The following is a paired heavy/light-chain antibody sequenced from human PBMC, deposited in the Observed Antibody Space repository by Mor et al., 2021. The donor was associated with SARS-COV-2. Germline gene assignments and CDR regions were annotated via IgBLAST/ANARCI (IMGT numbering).Heavy chain of an antibody. CDR3: ARQRVCTNDPCPFDY. V-gene: IGHV4-39*01. CDR2: VDYGGGT. Sequence: QPQLQESGPGLVKPSETLSLTCTVSGGSIKSRSYYWGWIRQSPGKGLEWIANVDYGGGTDYNPPLKGRVTMSVDTSKNQFSLNLRSVTAADTAVYYCARQRVCTNDPCPFDYWGQGTLVTVSS. D-gene: IGHD2-8*01. CDR1: GGSIKSRSYY. J-gene: IGHJ4*02.
Light chain of an antibody. CDR1: SSNIGTNA. CDR2: SNN. CDR3: AGWDDSLNAWV. J-gene: IGLJ3*02. Sequence: QSVLTQPPSASGTPGQRVTISCSGSSSNIGTNAVNWYQQLPGTAPKLLIYSNNQRPSGVPDRISGSKSGASASLAISGLQSEDEADYYCAGWDDSLNAWVFGGGTKLTVL. V-gene: IGLV1-44*01.